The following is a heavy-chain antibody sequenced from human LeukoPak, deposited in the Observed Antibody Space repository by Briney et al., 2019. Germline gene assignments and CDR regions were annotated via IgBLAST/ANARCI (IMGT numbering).Heavy chain of an antibody. CDR1: GYTFTSYD. CDR3: ARQGYYGSGVKYRFDP. J-gene: IGHJ5*02. Sequence: ASVKVSCKASGYTFTSYDINWVRQATGQGLEWMGWMNPNSGNTGYAQKFQGRVTMTRNTSISTAYMELSSLRSEDTAVYYCARQGYYGSGVKYRFDPWGQGTLVTVSS. CDR2: MNPNSGNT. V-gene: IGHV1-8*01. D-gene: IGHD3-10*01.